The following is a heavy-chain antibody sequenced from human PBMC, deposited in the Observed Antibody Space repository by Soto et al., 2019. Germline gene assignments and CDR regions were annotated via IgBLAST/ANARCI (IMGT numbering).Heavy chain of an antibody. CDR2: ISYDGSNK. CDR1: GFTFSSYA. CDR3: ARGIGYCSSTSCYDGEYYYYGMDV. Sequence: GGSLRLSCAASGFTFSSYAMHWVRQAPGKGLEWVAVISYDGSNKYYADSVKGRFTISRDNSKNTLYLQMNSLRAEDTTVYYCARGIGYCSSTSCYDGEYYYYGMDVWGQGTTVTVSS. V-gene: IGHV3-30-3*01. J-gene: IGHJ6*02. D-gene: IGHD2-2*01.